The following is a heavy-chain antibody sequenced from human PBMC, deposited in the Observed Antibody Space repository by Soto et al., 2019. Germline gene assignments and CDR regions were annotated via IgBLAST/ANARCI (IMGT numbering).Heavy chain of an antibody. CDR3: ARDFYCSGGSCSNWFDP. Sequence: ASVKVSCKASGYTFTSYAMHLVRKAPGQRLEWMGWINAGNGNTKYSQKFQGRVTITRDTSASTAYMELSSLRSEDTAVYYCARDFYCSGGSCSNWFDPWGQGTLVTVSS. V-gene: IGHV1-3*01. D-gene: IGHD2-15*01. CDR1: GYTFTSYA. J-gene: IGHJ5*02. CDR2: INAGNGNT.